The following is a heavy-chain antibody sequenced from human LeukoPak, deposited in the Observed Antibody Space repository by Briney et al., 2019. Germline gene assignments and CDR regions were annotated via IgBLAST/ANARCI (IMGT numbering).Heavy chain of an antibody. CDR1: GFTFSSFA. J-gene: IGHJ5*02. V-gene: IGHV3-23*01. Sequence: GGSLRLSCAASGFTFSSFAMSWVRQTPGKGLEWVSGISASGGSTYYADSVKGRFTISRDNSKNTFYLQMNNLTAEDTAVYYCARGPYCSGGTCFSLGEFDPWGQGTLVTVSS. CDR3: ARGPYCSGGTCFSLGEFDP. CDR2: ISASGGST. D-gene: IGHD2-15*01.